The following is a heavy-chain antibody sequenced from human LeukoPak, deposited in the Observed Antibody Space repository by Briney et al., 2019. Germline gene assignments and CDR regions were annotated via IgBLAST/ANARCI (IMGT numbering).Heavy chain of an antibody. D-gene: IGHD1-7*01. CDR1: GYSLTTNYS. CDR3: ARLANYVPVY. J-gene: IGHJ4*02. CDR2: VHHRGRT. Sequence: SETLSLTCSVSGYSLTTNYSWGWIRQPPGKGLEWIGSVHHRGRTFYNPSLKSRLTISLETSKKHFSLKLTSVTSADTAVYYCARLANYVPVYWGQGTLVIVSS. V-gene: IGHV4-38-2*01.